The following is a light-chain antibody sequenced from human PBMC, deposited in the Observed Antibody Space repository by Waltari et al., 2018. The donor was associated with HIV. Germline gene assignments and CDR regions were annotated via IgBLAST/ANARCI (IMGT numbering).Light chain of an antibody. J-gene: IGLJ1*01. CDR1: RPNIGAASD. CDR3: QSYDSSLNGYI. CDR2: SND. Sequence: QSVLTQPPSVSGAPGQRIIISCAGNRPNIGAASDVHWYQQFPGTAPKVLITSNDNRRSGVPDRFSASKSGTSASLAITGLQADDEADYFCQSYDSSLNGYIFGSGTTVTVL. V-gene: IGLV1-40*01.